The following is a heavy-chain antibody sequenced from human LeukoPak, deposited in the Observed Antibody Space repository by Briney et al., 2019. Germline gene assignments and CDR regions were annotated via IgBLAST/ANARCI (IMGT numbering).Heavy chain of an antibody. CDR3: AKEERGCNCSPPTY. Sequence: ASVKVSCKASGYTFTSYGISWVRQAPGQGLEWMGWISAYNGNTNYAQKLQGRVTMTTDTSTSTAYMELRSLRSDDTAVFSGAKEERGCNCSPPTYWGQGTLVTVSS. V-gene: IGHV1-18*01. D-gene: IGHD1-20*01. CDR1: GYTFTSYG. CDR2: ISAYNGNT. J-gene: IGHJ4*02.